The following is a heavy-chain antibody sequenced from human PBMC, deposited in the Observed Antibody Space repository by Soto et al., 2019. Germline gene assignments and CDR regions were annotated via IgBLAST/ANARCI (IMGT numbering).Heavy chain of an antibody. CDR3: ARDSRGANFDY. CDR2: IKHDGSEE. CDR1: GFTFNIHW. D-gene: IGHD2-15*01. Sequence: GSLRLSCEASGFTFNIHWMTWVRQAPGKGLEWVASIKHDGSEEYYVDSVKGRFTMYRDNARNSLYLQLSSLRAEDAALYYCARDSRGANFDYWGQGALVTVSS. J-gene: IGHJ4*02. V-gene: IGHV3-7*01.